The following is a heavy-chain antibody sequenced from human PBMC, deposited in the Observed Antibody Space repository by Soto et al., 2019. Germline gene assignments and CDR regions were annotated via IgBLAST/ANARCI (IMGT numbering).Heavy chain of an antibody. CDR3: ARDGRTGTTLPHGGLDQ. Sequence: QVQLMESGGGVVQPGRSLRLSCAASGFNFRSYAIHWVRQAPGKGLEWVAIISYDGSNKFYTDSVKGRVTISRDNSNNTLHLQMNRLRSEDTAVYYCARDGRTGTTLPHGGLDQWGQGTLVTVSS. D-gene: IGHD3-10*01. CDR1: GFNFRSYA. V-gene: IGHV3-30-3*01. CDR2: ISYDGSNK. J-gene: IGHJ4*02.